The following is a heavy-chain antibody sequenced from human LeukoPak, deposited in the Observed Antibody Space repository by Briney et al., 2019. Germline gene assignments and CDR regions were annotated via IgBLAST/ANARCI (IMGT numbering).Heavy chain of an antibody. CDR2: IYHSGST. CDR3: ARVVVVVPAAFWFDP. J-gene: IGHJ5*02. CDR1: GGSISSGGYS. D-gene: IGHD2-2*01. Sequence: PSETLSLTCAVSGGSISSGGYSWSWIRQPPGKGLEWIGYIYHSGSTYYNPSLKSRVTISVDRSKNQFSLKLSSVTAADTAVYYCARVVVVVPAAFWFDPWGQGTQVTVSS. V-gene: IGHV4-30-2*01.